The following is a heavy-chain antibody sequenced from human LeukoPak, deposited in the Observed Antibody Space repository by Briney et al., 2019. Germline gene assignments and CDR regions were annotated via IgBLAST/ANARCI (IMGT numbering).Heavy chain of an antibody. Sequence: GGSLRLSCAASGSPFSSYAMSWVRQPPGKGLEWVSAISGSGGSTYYADSVNGRFPISRDNSKNPLYLQMNSLRAEDTAVYYCAKDPGVVIISVDYLDYWGQGTLVTVSS. J-gene: IGHJ4*02. CDR1: GSPFSSYA. CDR3: AKDPGVVIISVDYLDY. CDR2: ISGSGGST. D-gene: IGHD3-3*01. V-gene: IGHV3-23*01.